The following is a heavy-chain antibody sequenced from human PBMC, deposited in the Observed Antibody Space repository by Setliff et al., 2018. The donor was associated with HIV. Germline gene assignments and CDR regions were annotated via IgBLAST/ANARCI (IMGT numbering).Heavy chain of an antibody. J-gene: IGHJ4*02. CDR2: VCQRGGI. CDR1: GGPIRSPNW. D-gene: IGHD3-16*01. Sequence: PSETLSLTCTVSGGPIRSPNWWSWVRQSLEKGLEWIGEVCQRGGINYYPFFWSRAIISMDKPRSYFSLRLTSVTAADTAIYFCVRNSGWALGSWGQGILVTVSS. V-gene: IGHV4-4*02. CDR3: VRNSGWALGS.